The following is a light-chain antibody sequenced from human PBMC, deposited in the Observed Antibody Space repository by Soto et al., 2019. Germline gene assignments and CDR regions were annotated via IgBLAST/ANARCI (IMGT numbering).Light chain of an antibody. J-gene: IGLJ1*01. CDR2: EVT. CDR3: RSYAGSNTYV. CDR1: SSDVGGYNY. Sequence: QSVLTQPPSASGSPGQSVTISCTGTSSDVGGYNYVSWYQHHPGKAPKLIIYEVTKRPSGVPDRFSGSKSGTTASLTASGLQAEDEADYFCRSYAGSNTYVFGTGNKVTDL. V-gene: IGLV2-8*01.